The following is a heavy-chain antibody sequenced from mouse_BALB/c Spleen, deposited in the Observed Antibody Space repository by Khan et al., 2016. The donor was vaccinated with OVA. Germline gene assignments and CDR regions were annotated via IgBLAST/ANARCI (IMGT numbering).Heavy chain of an antibody. CDR1: GFSLSRYN. CDR3: TRAYYRYDSYYAMDY. Sequence: VQLVESGPGLVAPSQSLSITCTVSGFSLSRYNVHWVRQPPGKGLEWLGMIWGGGGTDYTSALKSRLSICKDDSKSQVFLKMNSLQTDDTAMYYCTRAYYRYDSYYAMDYWGQGTSVTVSS. CDR2: IWGGGGT. V-gene: IGHV2-6-4*01. D-gene: IGHD2-14*01. J-gene: IGHJ4*01.